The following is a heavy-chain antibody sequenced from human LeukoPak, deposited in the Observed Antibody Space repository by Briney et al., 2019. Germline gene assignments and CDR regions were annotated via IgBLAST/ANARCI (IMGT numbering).Heavy chain of an antibody. D-gene: IGHD2-2*02. CDR2: ISGSGGST. V-gene: IGHV3-23*01. CDR3: AKLGCRSTSCYRPIDY. CDR1: GFTFSSYA. Sequence: GGSLRLSCAASGFTFSSYAMSWVRQAPGKGLEWVSAISGSGGSTYYADSVKGRFTISRDNSKNTLYLQMNSLRAEDTAVYYCAKLGCRSTSCYRPIDYWGQGTLVTVSS. J-gene: IGHJ4*02.